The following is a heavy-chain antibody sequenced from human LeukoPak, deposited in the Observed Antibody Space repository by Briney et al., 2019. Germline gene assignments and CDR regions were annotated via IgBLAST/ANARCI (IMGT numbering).Heavy chain of an antibody. D-gene: IGHD6-19*01. J-gene: IGHJ5*02. Sequence: GGSLRLSCTASGFTFGDYAMSWVRQAPGRGLEWVSSIRPSGDNTYYGDSVKGRFTISRDNSKNTVYLQMNNMRVDDTAVYYCARVAGWHWFDPWGQGTLVTVSS. V-gene: IGHV3-23*01. CDR2: IRPSGDNT. CDR3: ARVAGWHWFDP. CDR1: GFTFGDYA.